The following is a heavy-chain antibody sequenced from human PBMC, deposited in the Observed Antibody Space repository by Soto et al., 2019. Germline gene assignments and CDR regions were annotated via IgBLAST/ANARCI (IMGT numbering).Heavy chain of an antibody. Sequence: SETLSLTCTVSGGSISSGGYYWSWIRQHPGKGLEWIGYIYYSGSTYYNPSLKSRVTISVDTSKNQFSLKLSSVTAADTAVYYCARDCSGGSCYSGGVRYFDYWGQGTLVTVSS. D-gene: IGHD2-15*01. CDR3: ARDCSGGSCYSGGVRYFDY. J-gene: IGHJ4*02. V-gene: IGHV4-31*03. CDR2: IYYSGST. CDR1: GGSISSGGYY.